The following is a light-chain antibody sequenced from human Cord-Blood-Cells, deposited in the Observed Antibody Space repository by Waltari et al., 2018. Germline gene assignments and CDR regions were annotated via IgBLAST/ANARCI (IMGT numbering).Light chain of an antibody. CDR1: SSDVGSYNL. Sequence: QSALTQPASVSGSPGPSITIPCPGTSSDVGSYNLVSWYQQHPDKAPKLMIYEGSKRPSGVSNRFSGSKSGNTASLTISGLQAEDEADYYCCSYAGSSTFVVFGGGTKLTVL. J-gene: IGLJ2*01. CDR3: CSYAGSSTFVV. CDR2: EGS. V-gene: IGLV2-23*03.